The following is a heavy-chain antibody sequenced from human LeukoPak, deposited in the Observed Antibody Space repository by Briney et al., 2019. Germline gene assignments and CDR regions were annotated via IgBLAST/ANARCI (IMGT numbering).Heavy chain of an antibody. D-gene: IGHD3-10*01. V-gene: IGHV1-18*01. CDR1: GYTFTSCG. CDR2: ISAYNGNT. CDR3: ARDSPGLWFGELSGVDY. J-gene: IGHJ4*02. Sequence: VASVKVSCKASGYTFTSCGISWVRQAPGQGLEWMGWISAYNGNTSYAQKLQGRVTMTTDTSTSTAYMELRSLRSDDTAVYYCARDSPGLWFGELSGVDYWGQGTLVTVSS.